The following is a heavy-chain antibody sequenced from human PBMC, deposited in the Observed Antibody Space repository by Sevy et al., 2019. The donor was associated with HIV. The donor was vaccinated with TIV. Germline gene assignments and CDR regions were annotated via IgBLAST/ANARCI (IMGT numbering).Heavy chain of an antibody. Sequence: ASVKVSCKASGYTFTGDYMHWVRQPPGQGLEWMGWINPKRGDRKSAQRFQGWVTMTRVTSISTAYMELGRLRSDDTAVYYCASAGTLYIGYTYGSIDFWGQGTLVTVSS. CDR1: GYTFTGDY. CDR3: ASAGTLYIGYTYGSIDF. J-gene: IGHJ4*02. CDR2: INPKRGDR. D-gene: IGHD5-18*01. V-gene: IGHV1-2*04.